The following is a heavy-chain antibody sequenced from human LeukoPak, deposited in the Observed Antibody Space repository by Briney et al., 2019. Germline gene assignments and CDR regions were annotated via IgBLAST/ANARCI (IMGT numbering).Heavy chain of an antibody. CDR2: INSDGSST. V-gene: IGHV3-74*01. D-gene: IGHD2-15*01. CDR1: GFTFSSYW. Sequence: PGGSLRLSCAASGFTFSSYWMHWVRQAPGKGPVWVSRINSDGSSTSYADSVKGRFTISRDNAKNTLYLQMNSLRAEDTAVYYCARTAGGRYFDYWGQGTLVTVSS. CDR3: ARTAGGRYFDY. J-gene: IGHJ4*02.